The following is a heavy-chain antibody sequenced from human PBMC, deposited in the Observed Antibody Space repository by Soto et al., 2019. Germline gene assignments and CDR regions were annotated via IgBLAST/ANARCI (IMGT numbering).Heavy chain of an antibody. J-gene: IGHJ4*02. Sequence: GGSLRLSCGASGFTFTNFWMHWVRQVPGKGLVWVSRIDTSGTSTSYADSVKGRFTTSRDNAKSTVTLQMNSLRAEDTGVYYCARDSWYFDVWSQGSLVTVSS. V-gene: IGHV3-74*01. D-gene: IGHD6-13*01. CDR2: IDTSGTST. CDR1: GFTFTNFW. CDR3: ARDSWYFDV.